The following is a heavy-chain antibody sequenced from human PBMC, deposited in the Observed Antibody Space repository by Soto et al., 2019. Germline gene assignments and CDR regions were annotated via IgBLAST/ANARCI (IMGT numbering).Heavy chain of an antibody. Sequence: ASVKVSCKASGYTFTSYGISWVRQAPGQGLEWMGWISAYNGNTNYAQKLQGRVTRTTDTSTSTAYMELRSLRSDDTAVYYCARVGEYSSEPFMDVWGKGTTVTVSS. CDR3: ARVGEYSSEPFMDV. CDR2: ISAYNGNT. J-gene: IGHJ6*03. D-gene: IGHD6-6*01. CDR1: GYTFTSYG. V-gene: IGHV1-18*01.